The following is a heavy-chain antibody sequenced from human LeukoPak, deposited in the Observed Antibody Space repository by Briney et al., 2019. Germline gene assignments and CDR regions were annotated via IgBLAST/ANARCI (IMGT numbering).Heavy chain of an antibody. CDR1: GYTFISYG. CDR2: ISAYNGNT. D-gene: IGHD2-21*02. Sequence: GASVKVSCKASGYTFISYGISWVRQAPGQGLEWMGWISAYNGNTNYAQKFQGRATMTTDTSTSTAYMELRSLRSDDTAVYYCARSEKAYCGGVCDNYYMDVWGKGTTVIISS. CDR3: ARSEKAYCGGVCDNYYMDV. J-gene: IGHJ6*03. V-gene: IGHV1-18*01.